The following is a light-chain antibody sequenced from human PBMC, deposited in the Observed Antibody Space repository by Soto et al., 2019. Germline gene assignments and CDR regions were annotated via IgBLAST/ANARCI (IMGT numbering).Light chain of an antibody. Sequence: NFMLTQPHSVSESPGKTVTISCTRSSGRIASNYVQWYQQRPGSSPTIVIYEDNQRPSAVPDRFSSSIDTSSNSASPTISGLKTEDEADYCCQYYDTSTAVFGGGTQLTVL. CDR1: SGRIASNY. CDR3: QYYDTSTAV. J-gene: IGLJ7*01. CDR2: EDN. V-gene: IGLV6-57*01.